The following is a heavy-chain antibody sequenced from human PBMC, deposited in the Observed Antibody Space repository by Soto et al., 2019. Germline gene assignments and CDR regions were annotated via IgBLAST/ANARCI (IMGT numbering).Heavy chain of an antibody. CDR2: VNPNSGGT. V-gene: IGHV1-2*02. CDR3: ARDGRQYDILTGLDV. D-gene: IGHD3-9*01. CDR1: GYTFTGYY. Sequence: GASVKVSCKASGYTFTGYYMHRVRQAPGQGLEWMGWVNPNSGGTNYARKFQGRVTMTRDTSISTAYMELSRLRSDDTAVYYCARDGRQYDILTGLDVWGQGTTVTVSS. J-gene: IGHJ6*02.